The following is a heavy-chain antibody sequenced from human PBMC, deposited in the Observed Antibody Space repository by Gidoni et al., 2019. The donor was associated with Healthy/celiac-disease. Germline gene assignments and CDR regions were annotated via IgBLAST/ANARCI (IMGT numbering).Heavy chain of an antibody. V-gene: IGHV4-39*01. CDR2: IHYSGST. CDR1: GGSITSSSYY. CDR3: ARGFDYYDSSGYVI. J-gene: IGHJ4*02. D-gene: IGHD3-22*01. Sequence: QLPLQESGPGLVKPSETLSLTCTVSGGSITSSSYYWVWIRQPPGKGLEWIGSIHYSGSTYYNPSLKSRVTISVGTSKNQFSLKLSSVTAADTAVYYCARGFDYYDSSGYVIWGQGTLVTVSS.